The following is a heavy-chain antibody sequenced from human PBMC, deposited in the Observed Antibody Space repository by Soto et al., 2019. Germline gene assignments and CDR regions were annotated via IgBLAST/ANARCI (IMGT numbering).Heavy chain of an antibody. Sequence: EVQLVESGGGWVHPGGSLRLSCAASGSILGDYWMTWVRQAPGKGLEWVATISPEGSEKYYVDSLKGRFTISRDNAKNSLYLQMISLRAEDTALYYCARARIDYWGRGTLITVSS. CDR2: ISPEGSEK. J-gene: IGHJ4*02. V-gene: IGHV3-7*03. CDR1: GSILGDYW. CDR3: ARARIDY.